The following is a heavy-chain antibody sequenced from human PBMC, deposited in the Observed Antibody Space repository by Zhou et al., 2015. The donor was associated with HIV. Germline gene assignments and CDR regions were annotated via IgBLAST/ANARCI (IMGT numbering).Heavy chain of an antibody. CDR2: INPHSGGT. CDR1: GYTFTDKY. CDR3: ARGQWLKVSTWFDP. V-gene: IGHV1-2*02. D-gene: IGHD6-19*01. J-gene: IGHJ5*02. Sequence: VQLVQSGAEVKKPGASVKVSCKASGYTFTDKYIHWVRQAPGQGLQWMGWINPHSGGTNYAQTFQDRVTMTSDTSISTAYMELSRLTSDDTAIYYCARGQWLKVSTWFDPWAREPWSPSPQ.